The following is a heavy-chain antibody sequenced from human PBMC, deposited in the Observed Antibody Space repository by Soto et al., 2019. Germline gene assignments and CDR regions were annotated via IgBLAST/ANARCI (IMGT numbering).Heavy chain of an antibody. D-gene: IGHD3-9*01. J-gene: IGHJ6*02. CDR2: ISAYNGNT. Sequence: ASVKVSCKASGYTFTSYGISWVRQAPGQGLEWMGWISAYNGNTNYAQKLQGRVTMTTDTSTSTAYMELRSLRSDDTAVYYCARLQPVYNILTGYSSNYYYGMDVWGQGTTVTISS. CDR1: GYTFTSYG. CDR3: ARLQPVYNILTGYSSNYYYGMDV. V-gene: IGHV1-18*01.